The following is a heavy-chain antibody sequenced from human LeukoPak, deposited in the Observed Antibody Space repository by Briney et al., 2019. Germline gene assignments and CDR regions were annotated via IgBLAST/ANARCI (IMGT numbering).Heavy chain of an antibody. CDR3: ARVLTTVVTPYLDY. Sequence: SETLSLTCTVSGGSISSYYWSWIRQPPGKGLEWIGYIYYSGNTYYNASLKSQVSISIDTSKNQFSLRLTSVTAADTAVYYCARVLTTVVTPYLDYRGQGTLVTVSS. D-gene: IGHD4-23*01. CDR1: GGSISSYY. J-gene: IGHJ4*02. CDR2: IYYSGNT. V-gene: IGHV4-59*04.